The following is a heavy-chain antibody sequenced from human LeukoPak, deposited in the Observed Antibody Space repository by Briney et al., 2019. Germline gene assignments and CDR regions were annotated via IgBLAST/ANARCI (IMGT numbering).Heavy chain of an antibody. CDR3: AAAMSRYYYYGMDV. V-gene: IGHV3-30*04. J-gene: IGHJ6*02. D-gene: IGHD6-25*01. CDR2: ISYDGSNE. CDR1: GFTFSSYA. Sequence: GGSLRLSCAAFGFTFSSYAMHWVRQAPGKGLEWLSVISYDGSNEHFADSVKGRFTISRDNSKDTLYLQMNSLRAEDTAVYYCAAAMSRYYYYGMDVWGLGTTVTVSS.